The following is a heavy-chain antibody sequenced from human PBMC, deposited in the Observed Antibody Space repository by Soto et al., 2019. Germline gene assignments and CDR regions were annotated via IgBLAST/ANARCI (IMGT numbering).Heavy chain of an antibody. CDR1: GYSFTSYW. V-gene: IGHV5-51*01. CDR3: ARRGGTTSGYYGMDV. J-gene: IGHJ6*02. CDR2: IYLGDSDT. D-gene: IGHD1-7*01. Sequence: GESLKISCKGSGYSFTSYWIGWVRQMPGKGLEWMGIIYLGDSDTRYSPSFQGQVTISADKSISTAYLQWSSLKASDTAMYYCARRGGTTSGYYGMDVWGQGTTVTVSS.